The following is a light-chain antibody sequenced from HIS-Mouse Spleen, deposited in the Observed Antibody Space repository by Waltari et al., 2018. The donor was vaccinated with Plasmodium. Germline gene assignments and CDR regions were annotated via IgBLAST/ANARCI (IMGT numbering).Light chain of an antibody. CDR1: QSVSSN. Sequence: ELVMPHSPPTLPVSPGERATLSCRASQSVSSNLAWYQQKPGQAPRLLIYGASTRATGIPARFSGSGSGTEFTLTISSLQSEDFAVYYCQQYNNWSFTFGPGTKVDIK. V-gene: IGKV3-15*01. CDR2: GAS. CDR3: QQYNNWSFT. J-gene: IGKJ3*01.